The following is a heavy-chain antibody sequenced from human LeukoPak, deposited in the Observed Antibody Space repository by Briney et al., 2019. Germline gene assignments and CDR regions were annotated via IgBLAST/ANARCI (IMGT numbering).Heavy chain of an antibody. CDR3: ARAMENYYYGMDV. V-gene: IGHV1-69*13. D-gene: IGHD3-3*01. Sequence: ASVKVSCKASGGTFSSYAIGWVRQAPGQGLEWMGGIIPIFGTANYAQKFQGRVTITADESTSTAYMELSSLRSEDTAVYYCARAMENYYYGMDVWGQGTTVTVSS. J-gene: IGHJ6*02. CDR2: IIPIFGTA. CDR1: GGTFSSYA.